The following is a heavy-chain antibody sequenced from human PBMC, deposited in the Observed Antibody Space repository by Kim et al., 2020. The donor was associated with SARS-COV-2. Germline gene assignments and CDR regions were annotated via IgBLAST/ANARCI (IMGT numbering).Heavy chain of an antibody. V-gene: IGHV4-39*01. CDR3: ARHTSRVYNWFDP. J-gene: IGHJ5*02. Sequence: SHPSLKGRVTISVDTSKNQFSLKLSSVAAADTAVYYWARHTSRVYNWFDPWGQGTLVTVSS.